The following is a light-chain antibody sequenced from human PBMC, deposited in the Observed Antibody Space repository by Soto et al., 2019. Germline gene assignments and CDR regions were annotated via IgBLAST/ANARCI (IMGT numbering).Light chain of an antibody. CDR2: EVS. CDR1: SSDVGGYNY. Sequence: QSALTQPPSASGSAGQSVTISCTGTSSDVGGYNYVSWYQQHPGKAPKLMIYEVSKRPSGVPDRFSGSKSGNTASLTVSGLQAEDEADYYCSSYAGSSNVVFGGGTKVTVL. J-gene: IGLJ2*01. V-gene: IGLV2-8*01. CDR3: SSYAGSSNVV.